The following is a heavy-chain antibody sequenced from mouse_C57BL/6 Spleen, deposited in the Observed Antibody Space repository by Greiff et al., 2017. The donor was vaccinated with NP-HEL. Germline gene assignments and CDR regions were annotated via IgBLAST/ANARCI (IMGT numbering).Heavy chain of an antibody. J-gene: IGHJ2*01. CDR1: GYAFSSSW. Sequence: QVQLKQSGPELVKPGASVKISCKASGYAFSSSWMNWVKQRPGKGLEWIGRIYPGDGDTNYNGKFKGKATLTADKSSSTAYMQLSSLTSEDSAVYFCARMGYYNYFDYWGQGTTLTVSS. CDR2: IYPGDGDT. CDR3: ARMGYYNYFDY. D-gene: IGHD2-12*01. V-gene: IGHV1-82*01.